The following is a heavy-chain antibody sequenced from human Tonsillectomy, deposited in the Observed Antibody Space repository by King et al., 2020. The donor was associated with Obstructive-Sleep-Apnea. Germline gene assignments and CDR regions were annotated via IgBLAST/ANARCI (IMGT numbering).Heavy chain of an antibody. Sequence: QLVQSGGGLVQPGGFLRLSCTASGFAVERYTMTWVRRAPGKGLDWVSIIIGRGGTTDYSDSVEGRFSISRDNSKNTLYLEMDSLRADDTAVYYCAKEGINTYGGDGIHSWGQGTLATVSA. CDR3: AKEGINTYGGDGIHS. D-gene: IGHD5-24*01. J-gene: IGHJ5*02. CDR1: GFAVERYT. CDR2: IIGRGGTT. V-gene: IGHV3-23*04.